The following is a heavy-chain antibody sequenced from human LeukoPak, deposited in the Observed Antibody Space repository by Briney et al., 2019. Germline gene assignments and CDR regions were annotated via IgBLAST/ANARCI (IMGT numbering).Heavy chain of an antibody. CDR1: GGSFKTSDTY. CDR3: ASQDLVPTSDPFDS. J-gene: IGHJ4*02. D-gene: IGHD5-12*01. CDR2: IHYSGGG. V-gene: IGHV4-39*01. Sequence: SETLSLTCTVSGGSFKTSDTYWGWIRQPPGKGLEWIASIHYSGGGFHNPSLKSRLTTSVDTSKNQFSLELSSVTAADTALYYCASQDLVPTSDPFDSWGQGTLVTVSS.